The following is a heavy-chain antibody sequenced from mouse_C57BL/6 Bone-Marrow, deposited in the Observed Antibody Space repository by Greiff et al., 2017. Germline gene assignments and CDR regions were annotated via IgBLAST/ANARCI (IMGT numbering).Heavy chain of an antibody. CDR2: IDPSDSNT. V-gene: IGHV1-50*01. J-gene: IGHJ3*01. Sequence: QVQLQQSGAELVKPGASVKLSCKASGYTFTSSWMHWVKQRPGQGLEWIGEIDPSDSNTNYNQKFKGKATLTADTSSSTAYMPRSSLTSEDSAVYYCARGDDYDGFAYWGQGTLVTVSA. CDR1: GYTFTSSW. CDR3: ARGDDYDGFAY. D-gene: IGHD2-4*01.